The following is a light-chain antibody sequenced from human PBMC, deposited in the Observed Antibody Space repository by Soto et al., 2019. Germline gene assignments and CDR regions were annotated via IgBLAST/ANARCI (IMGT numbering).Light chain of an antibody. Sequence: EIVLTQSPATLSLSPGERATLSCRAIQSVSSSYLAWYQQKPGQAPRLLIYGASSRATGIPDRFSGSGSGTDFTLTISRLEPEDFAVYYCQQYGSSIGFAFGPGTKVDIK. CDR1: QSVSSSY. CDR2: GAS. V-gene: IGKV3-20*01. J-gene: IGKJ3*01. CDR3: QQYGSSIGFA.